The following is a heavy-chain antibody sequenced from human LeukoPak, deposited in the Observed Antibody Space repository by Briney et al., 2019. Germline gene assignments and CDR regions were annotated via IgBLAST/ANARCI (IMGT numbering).Heavy chain of an antibody. CDR2: ISRGGSTM. CDR3: ASHNSDHYSPGDY. V-gene: IGHV3-11*01. D-gene: IGHD2/OR15-2a*01. J-gene: IGHJ4*02. Sequence: GGSLRLSCSASGFTFSDSYMTWTRQAPGKGLEWVSYISRGGSTMYYVDSVKGRFIVSRDNAKNSLYLQMNSLRVEDTAVYFCASHNSDHYSPGDYWGQGTLVTVSS. CDR1: GFTFSDSY.